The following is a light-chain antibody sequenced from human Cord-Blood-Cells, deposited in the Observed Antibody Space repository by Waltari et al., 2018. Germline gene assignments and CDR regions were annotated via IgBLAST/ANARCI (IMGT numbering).Light chain of an antibody. J-gene: IGLJ3*02. CDR2: GKN. Sequence: SSELTQDPAVSVALGQTVRITCQGDSLRSYYASWYQQKPGQAPVLVIYGKNNRPSGIPYRFFGSSSGNTASLTITGAQAEDEADYYCNSRDSSGNQLVFGGGTKLTVL. V-gene: IGLV3-19*01. CDR1: SLRSYY. CDR3: NSRDSSGNQLV.